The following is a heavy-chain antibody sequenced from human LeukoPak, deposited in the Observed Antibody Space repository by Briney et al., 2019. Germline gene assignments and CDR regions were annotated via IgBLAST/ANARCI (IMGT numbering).Heavy chain of an antibody. D-gene: IGHD3-22*01. CDR3: ARLGFSYDSSGYLDY. J-gene: IGHJ4*02. V-gene: IGHV4-59*08. CDR2: IYYSGST. CDR1: GGSISSYY. Sequence: ASETLSLTCTVSGGSISSYYWSWIRQPPGKGLEWIGYIYYSGSTNYNPSLKSRVTISVDTSKNQFSLKLSSVTAADTAVYYCARLGFSYDSSGYLDYWGQGTLVTVSS.